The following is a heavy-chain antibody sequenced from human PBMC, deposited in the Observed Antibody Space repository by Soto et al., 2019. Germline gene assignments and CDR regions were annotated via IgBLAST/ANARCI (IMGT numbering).Heavy chain of an antibody. CDR2: IKQDGSEK. Sequence: EVQLVESGGGLVQPGGSLSLTCAASGFTFSSYWMSWVRQAPEKGLEWVANIKQDGSEKYYVDSVTGRFTISRDNAKNSLYLQMNGLRVEDTAVHYCAGVGQQLVPDSWGQGTLVTVSS. CDR3: AGVGQQLVPDS. D-gene: IGHD6-13*01. V-gene: IGHV3-7*01. CDR1: GFTFSSYW. J-gene: IGHJ4*02.